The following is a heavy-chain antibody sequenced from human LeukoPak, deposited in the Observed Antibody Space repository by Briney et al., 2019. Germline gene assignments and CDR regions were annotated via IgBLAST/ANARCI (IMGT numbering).Heavy chain of an antibody. CDR1: GGSISSSNW. CDR2: IYHSGST. Sequence: SGTLSLTCAVSGGSISSSNWWSWVRQPPGKGLEWIGEIYHSGSTNYNPSLKSRVTISVDKSKNQFSLKLSSVTAADTAVYYCAREGLGIRDYYYYYMDVWGKGTTVTVSS. J-gene: IGHJ6*03. CDR3: AREGLGIRDYYYYYMDV. V-gene: IGHV4-4*02. D-gene: IGHD7-27*01.